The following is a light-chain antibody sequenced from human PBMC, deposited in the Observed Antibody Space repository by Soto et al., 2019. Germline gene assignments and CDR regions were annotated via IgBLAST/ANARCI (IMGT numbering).Light chain of an antibody. CDR2: GAS. V-gene: IGKV3-15*01. CDR3: QQYNSWHLT. J-gene: IGKJ4*01. Sequence: EIVMTQSPATLSVSPGERATLSCRASQSVSSNLAWYQQKPGQAPRLLIYGASTRGTGIPARFSGSGSVTEFTLNINSLQSEDFVLYFCQQYNSWHLTFGGVTKVEIK. CDR1: QSVSSN.